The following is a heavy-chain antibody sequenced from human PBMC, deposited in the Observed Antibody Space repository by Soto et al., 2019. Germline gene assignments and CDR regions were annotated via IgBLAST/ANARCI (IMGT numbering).Heavy chain of an antibody. CDR3: ARVVPGPEVWFGP. D-gene: IGHD2-2*01. V-gene: IGHV1-18*01. CDR1: GYTFSNYG. Sequence: GASVKVSCKTSGYTFSNYGITWVRQAPGQALEWLGWISPYSGGTNYAQKFQGRVSMTTDTSTRTAYMELSSLRSDDTAVYYCARVVPGPEVWFGPWGQGTLVTVSS. CDR2: ISPYSGGT. J-gene: IGHJ5*02.